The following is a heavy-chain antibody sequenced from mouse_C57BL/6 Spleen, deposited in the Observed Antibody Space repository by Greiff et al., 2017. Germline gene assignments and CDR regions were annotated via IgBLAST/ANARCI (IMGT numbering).Heavy chain of an antibody. J-gene: IGHJ1*03. Sequence: EVKLVESGGGLVQPKGSLKLSCAASGFSFNTYAMNWVRQAPGKGLEWVARIRSKSNNYATYYADSVKDRFTISRDDSESMLYLQMNNLKTEDTAMYYCVRHRVYWYFDVWGTGTTVTVSS. CDR3: VRHRVYWYFDV. D-gene: IGHD3-3*01. V-gene: IGHV10-1*01. CDR2: IRSKSNNYAT. CDR1: GFSFNTYA.